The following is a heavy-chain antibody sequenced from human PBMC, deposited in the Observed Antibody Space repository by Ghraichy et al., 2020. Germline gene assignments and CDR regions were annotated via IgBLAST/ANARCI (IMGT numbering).Heavy chain of an antibody. Sequence: GGSLRLSCAASGFTFSSYGMHWVRQAPGKGLEWVAVIWYDGSNKYYADSVKGRFTISRDNSKNTLYLQMNSLRAEDTAVYYCARDRPSITYYDFWSGYAPRENGMDVWGQGTTVTVSS. CDR3: ARDRPSITYYDFWSGYAPRENGMDV. J-gene: IGHJ6*02. D-gene: IGHD3-3*01. V-gene: IGHV3-33*01. CDR1: GFTFSSYG. CDR2: IWYDGSNK.